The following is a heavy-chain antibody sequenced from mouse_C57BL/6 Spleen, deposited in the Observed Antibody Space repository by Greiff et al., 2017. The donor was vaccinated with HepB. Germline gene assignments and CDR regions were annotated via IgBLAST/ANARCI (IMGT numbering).Heavy chain of an antibody. CDR1: GYTFTDYE. Sequence: VQLQESGAELVRPGASVTLSCKASGYTFTDYEMHWVKQTPVHGLEWIGAIDAETGGTAYNQKFKGKAILTADKSSSTAYMELRSLTSEDSAVYYCTRQIYYGYGDFDYWGQGTTLTVSS. J-gene: IGHJ2*01. CDR2: IDAETGGT. D-gene: IGHD2-2*01. V-gene: IGHV1-15*01. CDR3: TRQIYYGYGDFDY.